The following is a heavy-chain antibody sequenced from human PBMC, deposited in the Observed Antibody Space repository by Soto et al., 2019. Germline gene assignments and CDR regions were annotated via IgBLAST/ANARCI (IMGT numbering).Heavy chain of an antibody. CDR3: ALSALSSSWLDY. Sequence: ASMKVSCNASGYTFNTLGITWVRQAPGQGLEWMGCISANRDKANYAQKLQDRVTITADQSTTTAYMELSSLRSEDTAVYYCALSALSSSWLDYWGQGTLVTSPQ. CDR1: GYTFNTLG. CDR2: ISANRDKA. D-gene: IGHD6-13*01. V-gene: IGHV1-18*01. J-gene: IGHJ4*02.